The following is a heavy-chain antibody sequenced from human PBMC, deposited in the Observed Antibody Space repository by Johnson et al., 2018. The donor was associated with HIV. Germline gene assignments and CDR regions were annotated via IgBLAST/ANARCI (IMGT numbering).Heavy chain of an antibody. D-gene: IGHD4-23*01. CDR3: AKSKLPDLVLDI. V-gene: IGHV3-30*02. CDR1: GFTFDDHD. CDR2: IRYDGSHK. J-gene: IGHJ3*02. Sequence: QEQLVESGGGVERPGESLRLSCTASGFTFDDHDMSWVRQLPGKGLEWVAFIRYDGSHKYYADSVKGRFTISRDNFKNTLYLQMNSLRGEDTAVYYCAKSKLPDLVLDIWGQGTVVTVSS.